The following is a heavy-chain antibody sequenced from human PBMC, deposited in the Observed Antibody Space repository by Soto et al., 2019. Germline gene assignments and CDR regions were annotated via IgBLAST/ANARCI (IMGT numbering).Heavy chain of an antibody. Sequence: EVHLLESGGGFVQPGGSLRLSCAASGFTFSDFAMSWVRQAPGKGLEWVSATSGSGGSTYYADSVKGRFTISRDNSKNTVYLQMNSLRAEDTAIYYCARTVAGDNWGQGTLVTVSS. J-gene: IGHJ4*02. CDR3: ARTVAGDN. CDR1: GFTFSDFA. CDR2: TSGSGGST. D-gene: IGHD6-19*01. V-gene: IGHV3-23*01.